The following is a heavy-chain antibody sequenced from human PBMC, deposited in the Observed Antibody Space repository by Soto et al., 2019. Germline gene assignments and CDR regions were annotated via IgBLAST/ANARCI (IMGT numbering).Heavy chain of an antibody. CDR2: IIPILGIA. Sequence: QVQLVQSGAEVKKPGSSVKVSCKASGGTFSSYTISWVRQAPGQGLEWMGRIIPILGIANYAQKFQGRVTSTADKSTSTAYMELSSLRSEDTAVYYCARGVTYYYGSSGYRIDYWGQGTLVTVSS. V-gene: IGHV1-69*02. CDR3: ARGVTYYYGSSGYRIDY. D-gene: IGHD3-22*01. J-gene: IGHJ4*02. CDR1: GGTFSSYT.